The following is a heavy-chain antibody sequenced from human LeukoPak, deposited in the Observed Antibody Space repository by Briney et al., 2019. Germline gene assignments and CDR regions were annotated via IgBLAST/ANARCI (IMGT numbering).Heavy chain of an antibody. CDR2: IYYSGNT. CDR3: ARTYSSSWHLIDY. V-gene: IGHV4-39*01. J-gene: IGHJ4*02. CDR1: GGPISSSSYY. D-gene: IGHD6-13*01. Sequence: SETLSLTCTVSGGPISSSSYYWGWIRQPPGKGLEWIGSIYYSGNTYYNPSLKSRITISVDTSKNQFSLNLSSVTAADTAVYFCARTYSSSWHLIDYWGQGTLVTVSS.